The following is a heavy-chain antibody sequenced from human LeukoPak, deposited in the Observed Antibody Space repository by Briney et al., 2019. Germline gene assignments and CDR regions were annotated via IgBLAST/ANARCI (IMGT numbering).Heavy chain of an antibody. CDR2: IYYSGST. V-gene: IGHV4-59*12. Sequence: SETLSLTCTVSGGSISSYYWSWIRQPPGKELEWIGYIYYSGSTNYNPSLKSRVTISIDKSKNQFSLKLSSVTAADTAVYYCARGISPGSGWFFNIWGQGTMVSVSS. J-gene: IGHJ3*02. D-gene: IGHD6-19*01. CDR1: GGSISSYY. CDR3: ARGISPGSGWFFNI.